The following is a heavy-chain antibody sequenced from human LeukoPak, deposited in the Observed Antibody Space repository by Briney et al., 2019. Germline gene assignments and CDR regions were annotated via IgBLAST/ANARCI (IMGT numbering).Heavy chain of an antibody. CDR1: GFTFDDYG. CDR3: ARFRSIAAAGTSVHYYYYMDV. J-gene: IGHJ6*03. CDR2: INWNGGST. Sequence: PGGSLRLSCAASGFTFDDYGMSWVRQAPGKGLEWVSGINWNGGSTGYADSVKGRFTISRDNAKNSLYLQMNSLRAEDTALYYCARFRSIAAAGTSVHYYYYMDVWGKGTTVTVSS. D-gene: IGHD6-13*01. V-gene: IGHV3-20*04.